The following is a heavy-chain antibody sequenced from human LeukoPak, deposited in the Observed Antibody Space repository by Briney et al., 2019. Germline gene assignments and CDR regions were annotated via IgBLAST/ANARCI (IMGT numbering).Heavy chain of an antibody. Sequence: GGSLRLSCAASGFTFVHYAMNWVRQAPGQGLEWVSSISSSSSYIYYADSVKGRFTISRDNSKNTLYLQMNSLRAEDTAVYYCAKDRGSGSYYDYWGQGTLVTVSS. V-gene: IGHV3-21*01. CDR1: GFTFVHYA. CDR3: AKDRGSGSYYDY. J-gene: IGHJ4*02. CDR2: ISSSSSYI. D-gene: IGHD1-26*01.